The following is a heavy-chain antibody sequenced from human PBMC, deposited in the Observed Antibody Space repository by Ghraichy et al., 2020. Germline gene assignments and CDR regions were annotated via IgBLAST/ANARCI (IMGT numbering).Heavy chain of an antibody. CDR1: GGSISSYY. CDR2: IYYSGST. D-gene: IGHD2-15*01. CDR3: ARDSGVVAARTDAFDI. J-gene: IGHJ3*02. V-gene: IGHV4-59*01. Sequence: SETLSLTCTVSGGSISSYYWSWIRQPPGKGLEWIGYIYYSGSTNYNPSLKSRVTISVDTSKNQFSLKLSSVTAADTAVYYCARDSGVVAARTDAFDIWGQGTMVTVSS.